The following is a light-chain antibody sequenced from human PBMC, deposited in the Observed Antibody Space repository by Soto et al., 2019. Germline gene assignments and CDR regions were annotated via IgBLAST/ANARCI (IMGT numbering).Light chain of an antibody. V-gene: IGLV2-23*02. Sequence: QSVLAQPASVSGSPGQSITISCTGTSSDVGSYDLVSWYQQHPGKVPKLMIFGVTKRPSGVSDRFSGSKSGNTASLTISGLQAEDYADYFCCSYAGASMYVFGTGPKVAVL. CDR2: GVT. CDR3: CSYAGASMYV. J-gene: IGLJ1*01. CDR1: SSDVGSYDL.